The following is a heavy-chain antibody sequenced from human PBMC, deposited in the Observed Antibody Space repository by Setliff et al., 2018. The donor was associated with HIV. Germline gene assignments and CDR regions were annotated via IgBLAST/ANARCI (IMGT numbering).Heavy chain of an antibody. Sequence: GGSLRLSCAASGFSFSAYWMNWVRQAPGKGLEWVANIKPDGSEKYYVDSVKGRFTISRDNGKNSLTLQMNSLRAEDTGLYYCVRDLARQIAHWGQGTLVTVSS. CDR3: VRDLARQIAH. D-gene: IGHD2-21*01. V-gene: IGHV3-7*01. CDR1: GFSFSAYW. J-gene: IGHJ4*02. CDR2: IKPDGSEK.